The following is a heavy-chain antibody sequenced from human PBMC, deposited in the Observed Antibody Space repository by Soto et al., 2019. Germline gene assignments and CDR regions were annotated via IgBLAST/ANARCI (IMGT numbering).Heavy chain of an antibody. CDR2: IKQDGVEK. Sequence: LRLSCAASGFSFSNYWMSWARQAPGKGLEWVADIKQDGVEKYYVDSVKGRFTISRDNAKNSLYLQMRSLRAEDTAVYYCARVGGSGSYYKRPYYYYGMDVWGQGTTVTVSS. CDR1: GFSFSNYW. CDR3: ARVGGSGSYYKRPYYYYGMDV. D-gene: IGHD3-10*01. V-gene: IGHV3-7*01. J-gene: IGHJ6*02.